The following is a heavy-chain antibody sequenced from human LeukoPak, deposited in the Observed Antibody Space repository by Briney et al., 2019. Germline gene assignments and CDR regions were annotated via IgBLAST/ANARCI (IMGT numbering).Heavy chain of an antibody. Sequence: GGSLRLSCTASGFTFCDYAMSWVRQAPGKGLEWVGFIRRKAYGGTTEYAASVIGRFTISRDDYKSIAYLQMNSQKTEDTAVYYCSRGGSSSWYHYWGQGTLVTVSS. CDR2: IRRKAYGGTT. D-gene: IGHD6-13*01. V-gene: IGHV3-49*04. CDR3: SRGGSSSWYHY. CDR1: GFTFCDYA. J-gene: IGHJ4*02.